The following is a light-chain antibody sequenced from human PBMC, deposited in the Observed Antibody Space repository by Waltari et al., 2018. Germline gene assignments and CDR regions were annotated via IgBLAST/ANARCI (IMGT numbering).Light chain of an antibody. CDR3: CSYAGSYTSL. CDR2: EVN. V-gene: IGLV2-11*01. J-gene: IGLJ2*01. CDR1: SSEIGGYNY. Sequence: QATLTQPRSVSGSPGQSVTISCTGTSSEIGGYNYVSWYQQHPGTAPKLMIYEVNKRPSGVSDRFSGSKSGNTASLTISGLQADDEADYYCCSYAGSYTSLFGGGTRLTVL.